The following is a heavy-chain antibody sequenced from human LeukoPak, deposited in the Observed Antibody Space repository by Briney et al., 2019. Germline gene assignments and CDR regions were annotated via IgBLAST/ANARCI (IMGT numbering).Heavy chain of an antibody. CDR2: ISTSSSYI. Sequence: GGSLRLSCTASGFTFSSYSMNWVRQAPGKGLEWVSSISTSSSYIYYADSVKGRFTISRDNARNSLYLQMNTLRAEDTAVYYCAKEGSSSSDYWGQGTLVTVSS. CDR1: GFTFSSYS. J-gene: IGHJ4*02. V-gene: IGHV3-21*04. D-gene: IGHD6-6*01. CDR3: AKEGSSSSDY.